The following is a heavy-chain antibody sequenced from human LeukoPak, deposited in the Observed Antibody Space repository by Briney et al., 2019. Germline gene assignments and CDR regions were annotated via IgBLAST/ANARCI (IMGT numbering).Heavy chain of an antibody. CDR1: GFTFSSYS. V-gene: IGHV3-21*01. CDR2: ISSSSSYI. D-gene: IGHD2-2*01. Sequence: GGSLGLSCAASGFTFSSYSMNWVRQAPGKGLEWVSSISSSSSYIYYADSVKGRFTISRDNAKNSLYLQMNSLRAEDTAVYYCASSHLGYCSSTSCYRGLGYYYYYMDVWGKGTTVTVSS. J-gene: IGHJ6*03. CDR3: ASSHLGYCSSTSCYRGLGYYYYYMDV.